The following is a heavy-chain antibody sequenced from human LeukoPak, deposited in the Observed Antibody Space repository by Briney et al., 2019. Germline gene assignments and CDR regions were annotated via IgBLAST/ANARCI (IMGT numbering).Heavy chain of an antibody. V-gene: IGHV3-23*01. J-gene: IGHJ4*02. D-gene: IGHD6-13*01. CDR3: AKDERRIAAAVDS. Sequence: GGPLRLSCSASGFTFSTYAMSWVPQAPGEGRKWVSAISGNGGSTYYADSVKGRFTISRDNSKNTVYLQMSSLRAEDTALYYCAKDERRIAAAVDSWGQGTLVTVSS. CDR2: ISGNGGST. CDR1: GFTFSTYA.